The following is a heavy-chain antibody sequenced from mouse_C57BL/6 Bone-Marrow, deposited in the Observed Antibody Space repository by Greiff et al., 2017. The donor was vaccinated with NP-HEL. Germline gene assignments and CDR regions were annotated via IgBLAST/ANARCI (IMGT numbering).Heavy chain of an antibody. Sequence: QVQLKQSGAELVRPGTSVKMSCKASGYTFTNYWIGWAKQRPGHGLEWIGDIYPGGGYTNYNEKFKGKATLTADKSSSTAYMQFSSLTSEDSAIYYCARGDWEGAWFAYWGQGTLVTVSA. CDR1: GYTFTNYW. CDR3: ARGDWEGAWFAY. V-gene: IGHV1-63*01. D-gene: IGHD4-1*01. J-gene: IGHJ3*01. CDR2: IYPGGGYT.